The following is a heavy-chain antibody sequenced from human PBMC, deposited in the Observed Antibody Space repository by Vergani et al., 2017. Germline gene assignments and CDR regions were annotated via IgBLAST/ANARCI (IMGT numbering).Heavy chain of an antibody. Sequence: QVQLVQSGAEVKKPGASVKVSCKASGYTFTSYYMHWVRQAPGQGIEWMGIINPSGGSTSYAQKFQGRVTMTRDTSTSTVYMELSSLRSEDTAVYYCARGLGDYDILTGSAYWGQGTLVTVSS. CDR3: ARGLGDYDILTGSAY. D-gene: IGHD3-9*01. V-gene: IGHV1-46*03. J-gene: IGHJ4*02. CDR2: INPSGGST. CDR1: GYTFTSYY.